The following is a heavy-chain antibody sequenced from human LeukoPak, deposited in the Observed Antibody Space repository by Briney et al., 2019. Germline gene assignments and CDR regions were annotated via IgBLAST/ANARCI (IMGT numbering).Heavy chain of an antibody. Sequence: GGSLRLSCAASGYTCSGYNMKWVRQAPGMGLEWVSFIGTCACDKHYADSVKGRFTISRGNARQSLSLQLNSLRGEDTAVYYCARTPPGGWYGSLDYWGQGTLVTVSS. CDR3: ARTPPGGWYGSLDY. CDR2: IGTCACDK. D-gene: IGHD6-19*01. V-gene: IGHV3-21*01. CDR1: GYTCSGYN. J-gene: IGHJ4*02.